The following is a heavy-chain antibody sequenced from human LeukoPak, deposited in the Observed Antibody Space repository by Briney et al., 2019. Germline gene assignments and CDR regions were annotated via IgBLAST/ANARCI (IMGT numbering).Heavy chain of an antibody. CDR1: GFNFGSHE. V-gene: IGHV3-48*03. D-gene: IGHD2-15*01. Sequence: PGGSLRLSCVVSGFNFGSHEMSWVRQAPGKGLEWVSYIGGSGSPTDYADSVKGRFTVSRDNAKNSLYLQLNNLRAEDTAVYYCAREIIPTPDTFDIWGQGTVVTVSS. CDR3: AREIIPTPDTFDI. J-gene: IGHJ3*02. CDR2: IGGSGSPT.